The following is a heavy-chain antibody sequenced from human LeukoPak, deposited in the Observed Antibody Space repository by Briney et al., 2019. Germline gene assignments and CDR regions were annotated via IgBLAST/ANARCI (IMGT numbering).Heavy chain of an antibody. D-gene: IGHD7-27*01. Sequence: ASVKVSCKASGGTFSSYAISWVRQAPGQGLEWMGGIIPIFGTANYTQKFQGRVTITAGESTSTAYMELSSLRSEDTAVYYCVGGAPNWGFDFWGQGTLVTVSS. CDR2: IIPIFGTA. CDR3: VGGAPNWGFDF. CDR1: GGTFSSYA. V-gene: IGHV1-69*13. J-gene: IGHJ4*02.